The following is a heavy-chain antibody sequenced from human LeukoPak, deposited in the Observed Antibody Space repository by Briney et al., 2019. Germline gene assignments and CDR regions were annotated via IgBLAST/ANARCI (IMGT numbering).Heavy chain of an antibody. CDR2: IYSGGST. Sequence: GGPLRLSCAASGFTVSSNYMSWVRQAPGKGLEWVSVIYSGGSTYYEDSVKGRFTISRDNSKNTLYLQMNSLRAEDTAVYYCARERGGYYFDYWGQGTLVTVSS. V-gene: IGHV3-53*01. D-gene: IGHD2-15*01. CDR1: GFTVSSNY. CDR3: ARERGGYYFDY. J-gene: IGHJ4*02.